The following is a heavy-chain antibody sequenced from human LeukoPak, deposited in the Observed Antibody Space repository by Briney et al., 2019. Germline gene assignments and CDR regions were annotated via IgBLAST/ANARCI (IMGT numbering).Heavy chain of an antibody. V-gene: IGHV1-69*04. D-gene: IGHD3-10*01. CDR1: GGTFSSYA. Sequence: GASVKVSCKASGGTFSSYAISWVRQAPGQGLEWMGRIIPILGIANYAQKFQGRVTITADKSTSTAYMELSSLRSEDTAVYYCASPLWFGVELHNRYFDLWGRGTLVTVSS. CDR3: ASPLWFGVELHNRYFDL. J-gene: IGHJ2*01. CDR2: IIPILGIA.